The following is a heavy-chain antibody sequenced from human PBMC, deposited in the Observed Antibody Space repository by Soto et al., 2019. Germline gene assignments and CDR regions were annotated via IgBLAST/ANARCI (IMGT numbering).Heavy chain of an antibody. CDR1: GFTFSSYA. CDR2: ISGSGGST. Sequence: EVQLLESGGGLVQPGGSLRLSCAASGFTFSSYAMSWVRQAPGKGLEWVSAISGSGGSTYYADSVKGRFTISRDNSMNTPYLQMNSLRAEATAVYYCAKESAPIPWFGELSCYYGRDVWGQGITDTVSS. J-gene: IGHJ6*02. V-gene: IGHV3-23*01. D-gene: IGHD3-10*01. CDR3: AKESAPIPWFGELSCYYGRDV.